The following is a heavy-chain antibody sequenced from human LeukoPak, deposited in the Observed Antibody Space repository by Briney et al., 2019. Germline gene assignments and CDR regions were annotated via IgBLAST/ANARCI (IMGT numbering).Heavy chain of an antibody. CDR1: SGSVSTSSYY. CDR3: ASDKGYSNNYFDY. J-gene: IGHJ4*02. CDR2: IYYSGST. D-gene: IGHD6-13*01. V-gene: IGHV4-39*02. Sequence: SETLSLTCTVSSGSVSTSSYYWGWIRQPPGKGLQWIASIYYSGSTYYNSSLKSRVTISVDTSKNQFSLKLSSMTAADTAVYYCASDKGYSNNYFDYWGQGTLVTVSS.